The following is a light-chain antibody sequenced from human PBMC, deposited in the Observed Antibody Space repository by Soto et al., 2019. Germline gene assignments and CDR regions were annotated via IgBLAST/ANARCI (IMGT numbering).Light chain of an antibody. Sequence: QSVLTQPPSASGTPGQTVTISCSGTSSNIGGNTVNWYQQLPGTDPKLLIYSNNQRPSGVPARFSGSKSGTSASLAISGLQSEDEADYYCAACDDSMNGWVFGGGTKLTVL. CDR1: SSNIGGNT. V-gene: IGLV1-44*01. CDR2: SNN. CDR3: AACDDSMNGWV. J-gene: IGLJ3*02.